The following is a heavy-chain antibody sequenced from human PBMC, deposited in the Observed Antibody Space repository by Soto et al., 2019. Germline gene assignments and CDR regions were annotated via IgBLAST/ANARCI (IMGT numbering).Heavy chain of an antibody. D-gene: IGHD2-2*01. Sequence: GGSLRLSCAASGFTFSSYAMSWVRQAPGKWLEWVSAISGSGGSTYYADSVKGRFTISRDNSKNTLYLQMNSLRAEDTAVYYCAKGKVVVVPAARYYFDYWGQGXLVTVYS. J-gene: IGHJ4*02. CDR3: AKGKVVVVPAARYYFDY. CDR2: ISGSGGST. V-gene: IGHV3-23*01. CDR1: GFTFSSYA.